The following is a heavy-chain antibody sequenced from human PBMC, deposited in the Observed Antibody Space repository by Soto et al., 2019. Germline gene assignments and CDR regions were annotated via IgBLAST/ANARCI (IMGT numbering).Heavy chain of an antibody. V-gene: IGHV3-23*01. CDR1: GFTFSNYA. CDR2: VSGPSDTI. Sequence: EVQLLESGGDLVQPGGSLRLSCAASGFTFSNYALSWVRQAPGKGLEWVSAVSGPSDTIYYTDSVKGRFTISRDNSKNPLYLQMNSLRSDDAAVYYCARGYVSRWNFDLWGRGTLVTVSS. J-gene: IGHJ2*01. D-gene: IGHD2-2*01. CDR3: ARGYVSRWNFDL.